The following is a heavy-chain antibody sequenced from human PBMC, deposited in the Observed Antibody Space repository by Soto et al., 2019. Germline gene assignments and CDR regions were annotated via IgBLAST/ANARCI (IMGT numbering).Heavy chain of an antibody. CDR1: GFSLSTSGVG. Sequence: SGPTLGNPTQTLTLTCTFSGFSLSTSGVGVGWIRQPPGKALEWLALIYWNDDKRYSPSLKSRLTITKDTSKNQVVLTMTNMDPVDTATYYCAHSSSVYSSSWYACPGYWGQGTLVTVSS. D-gene: IGHD6-13*01. J-gene: IGHJ4*02. CDR3: AHSSSVYSSSWYACPGY. CDR2: IYWNDDK. V-gene: IGHV2-5*01.